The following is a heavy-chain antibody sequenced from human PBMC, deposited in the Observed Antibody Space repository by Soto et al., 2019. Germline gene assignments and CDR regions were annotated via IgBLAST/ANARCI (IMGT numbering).Heavy chain of an antibody. CDR3: ARVYQGPEPWCGP. Sequence: ASVKVSCKASGYTFSNYGITWVRQAPGQPLEWLGWISLYSDGTNYAQKFQGRVSMTTDTSTTTANMELRSLRSDDTAVYYWARVYQGPEPWCGPWGKGPLVTAPQ. V-gene: IGHV1-18*01. J-gene: IGHJ5*02. CDR2: ISLYSDGT. D-gene: IGHD2-2*01. CDR1: GYTFSNYG.